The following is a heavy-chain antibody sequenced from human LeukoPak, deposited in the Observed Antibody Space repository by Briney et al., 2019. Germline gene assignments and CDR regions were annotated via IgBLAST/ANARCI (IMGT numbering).Heavy chain of an antibody. Sequence: GGSLRLSCAASGFTFSSYAMSWVRQAPGKGLEWVSAISGSGGGTYYADSVKGRFTISRDNSKNTLFLQMNSLRAEDTAVYYCARKAENYGGEFDYWGQGTLVTVSS. J-gene: IGHJ4*02. CDR1: GFTFSSYA. CDR3: ARKAENYGGEFDY. D-gene: IGHD4-23*01. V-gene: IGHV3-23*01. CDR2: ISGSGGGT.